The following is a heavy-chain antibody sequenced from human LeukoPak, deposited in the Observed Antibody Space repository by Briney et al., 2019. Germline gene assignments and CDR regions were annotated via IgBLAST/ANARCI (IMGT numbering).Heavy chain of an antibody. CDR2: IYWDDDK. CDR1: GFSLTTSGVG. D-gene: IGHD6-13*01. Sequence: SGPTLVKPTQTLTLTCTFSGFSLTTSGVGVGWIRQPPGKALECLALIYWDDDKRYSPSLKSRLTITKDTSKDQVVLTMTNMDPVDTATYYWAHRHAAAAGLPFDYGGQGTLVTVSS. J-gene: IGHJ4*02. V-gene: IGHV2-5*02. CDR3: AHRHAAAAGLPFDY.